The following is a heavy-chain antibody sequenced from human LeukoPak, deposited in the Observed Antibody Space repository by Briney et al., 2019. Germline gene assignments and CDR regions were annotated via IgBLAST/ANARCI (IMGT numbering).Heavy chain of an antibody. V-gene: IGHV5-10-1*01. Sequence: GESLKISCKGSGYSFTTYWISWVRQMPGKGLEWMGTIDPSDSDTNYSPSFQGHVTISVDKSISTAYLQWSLKASDTAMYYCARRGDYGDYVDYWGQGTLVTVSS. D-gene: IGHD4-17*01. J-gene: IGHJ4*02. CDR2: IDPSDSDT. CDR1: GYSFTTYW. CDR3: ARRGDYGDYVDY.